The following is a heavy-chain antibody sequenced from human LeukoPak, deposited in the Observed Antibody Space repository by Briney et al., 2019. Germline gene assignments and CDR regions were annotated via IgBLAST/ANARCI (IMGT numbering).Heavy chain of an antibody. J-gene: IGHJ2*01. D-gene: IGHD3-22*01. CDR3: ARDFHYYDSSGTYWYFDL. Sequence: PSQTLSLTCAISGDSVSSNSAAWNWIRQSPSRGLEWLGRTYYRSKWYNDYGVFVKSRITINPDTSKNQFSLQLNSVTPEDTAVYYCARDFHYYDSSGTYWYFDLWGRGTLVTVSS. CDR2: TYYRSKWYN. V-gene: IGHV6-1*01. CDR1: GDSVSSNSAA.